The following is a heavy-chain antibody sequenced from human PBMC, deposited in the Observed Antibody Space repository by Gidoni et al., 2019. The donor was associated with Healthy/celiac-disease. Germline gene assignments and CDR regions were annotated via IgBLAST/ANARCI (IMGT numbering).Heavy chain of an antibody. CDR3: ASHPNYYDSSGPLGYGMDV. J-gene: IGHJ6*02. Sequence: EVQLVQSGAEVKKPGESLRISCKGSGYSFTSYWISWVRQMPGKGMEGMGRIDPSDSYTTYSPSFQGHVTISADKSISTAYLQWSSLKASDTAMYYCASHPNYYDSSGPLGYGMDVWGQGTTVTVSS. CDR2: IDPSDSYT. D-gene: IGHD3-22*01. CDR1: GYSFTSYW. V-gene: IGHV5-10-1*01.